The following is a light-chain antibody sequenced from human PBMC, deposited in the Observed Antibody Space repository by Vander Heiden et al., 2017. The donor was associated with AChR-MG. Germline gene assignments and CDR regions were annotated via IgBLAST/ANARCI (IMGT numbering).Light chain of an antibody. CDR3: CSYAGSSTYVV. Sequence: QSALTQPASVSGSPGQSITISCTGTSSDVGGYNLVPWYQQHPGNAPKLMIYDGSKRRPWVATRLSGGKSCNTAAPTTAGLQDEDEEDYYCCSYAGSSTYVVFGGGTKLTVL. J-gene: IGLJ2*01. CDR2: DGS. CDR1: SSDVGGYNL. V-gene: IGLV2-23*01.